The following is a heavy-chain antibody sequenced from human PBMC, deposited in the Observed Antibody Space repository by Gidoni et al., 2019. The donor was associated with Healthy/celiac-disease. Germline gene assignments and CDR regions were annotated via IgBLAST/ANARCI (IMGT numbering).Heavy chain of an antibody. CDR2: ISAYNGNT. CDR3: ARAGRYFDWLQLRWENAFDI. J-gene: IGHJ3*02. V-gene: IGHV1-18*01. D-gene: IGHD3-9*01. Sequence: QVQLVQSGAEVKKPGASVKVSSKASGYTFTSYGISWVRKAPGQGLEWMGWISAYNGNTNYAQKLQGRVTMTTDTSTSTAYMELRSLRSDDTAVYYCARAGRYFDWLQLRWENAFDIWGQGTMVTVSS. CDR1: GYTFTSYG.